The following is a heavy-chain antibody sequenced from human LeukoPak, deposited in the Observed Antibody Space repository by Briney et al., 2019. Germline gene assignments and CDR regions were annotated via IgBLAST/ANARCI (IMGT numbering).Heavy chain of an antibody. D-gene: IGHD2-15*01. CDR1: GYTFTGYY. CDR3: ARGTPARPQFDY. CDR2: INPNSGGT. V-gene: IGHV1-2*02. J-gene: IGHJ4*02. Sequence: ASVKVSCTASGYTFTGYYMHWVRQAPGQGLEWMGWINPNSGGTNYAQKFQGRVTMTRDTSISTAYMELSRLRSDDTAVYYCARGTPARPQFDYWGQGTLVTVSS.